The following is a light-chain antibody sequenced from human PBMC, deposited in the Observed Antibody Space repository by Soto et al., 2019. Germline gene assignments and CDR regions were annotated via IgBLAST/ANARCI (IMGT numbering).Light chain of an antibody. Sequence: QSVLTQPPSASGTPGQRVSISCSGSSSNLGSNSVNWYQHLPGTAPKLLISSNNQRPSGVPDRFSGSKSGTSASLAIRGLQSEDEADYYCAVWDDRLNGPVFGGGTKLTVL. J-gene: IGLJ3*02. CDR3: AVWDDRLNGPV. CDR2: SNN. V-gene: IGLV1-44*01. CDR1: SSNLGSNS.